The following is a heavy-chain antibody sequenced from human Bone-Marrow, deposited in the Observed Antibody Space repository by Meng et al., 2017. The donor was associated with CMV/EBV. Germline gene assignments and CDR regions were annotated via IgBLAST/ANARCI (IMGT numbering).Heavy chain of an antibody. CDR3: ARVTAMVRGVIISVFDY. CDR2: IYYSGST. J-gene: IGHJ4*02. CDR1: GGSISSSSYY. V-gene: IGHV4-39*07. D-gene: IGHD3-10*01. Sequence: QLQLQESGPGLVKPSETLSLTCTVSGGSISSSSYYWGWIRQPPGKGLEWIGSIYYSGSTYYNPSLKSRVTISVDTSKNQFSLKLSSVTAADTAVYYCARVTAMVRGVIISVFDYWGQGTLVTVSA.